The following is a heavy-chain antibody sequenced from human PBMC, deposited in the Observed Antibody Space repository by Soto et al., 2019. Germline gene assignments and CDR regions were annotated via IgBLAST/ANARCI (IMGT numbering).Heavy chain of an antibody. D-gene: IGHD1-26*01. Sequence: GGSLRLSCAASGFTFSSYAMSWVRQAPGKGLEWVSAISGSGGSTYYADSVKGRFTISRDNSKNTLYLQMNSLRAEDTAVYYCAKCYPNFWELEPTSKYYFEYWGQGTLVTVSS. CDR2: ISGSGGST. CDR1: GFTFSSYA. J-gene: IGHJ4*02. V-gene: IGHV3-23*01. CDR3: AKCYPNFWELEPTSKYYFEY.